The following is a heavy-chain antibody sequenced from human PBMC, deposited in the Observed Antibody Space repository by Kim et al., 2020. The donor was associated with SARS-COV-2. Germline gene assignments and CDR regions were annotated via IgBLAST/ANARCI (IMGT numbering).Heavy chain of an antibody. D-gene: IGHD2-15*01. V-gene: IGHV3-73*01. J-gene: IGHJ4*02. CDR3: TRGTGYCSGGSCATGGY. Sequence: VKGRFTISRDDSKNTAYLQMNSLKTEDTAVYYCTRGTGYCSGGSCATGGYWGQGTLVTVSS.